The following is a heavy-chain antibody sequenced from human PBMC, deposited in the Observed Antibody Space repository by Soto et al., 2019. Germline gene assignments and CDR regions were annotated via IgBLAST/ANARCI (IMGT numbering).Heavy chain of an antibody. J-gene: IGHJ4*02. CDR1: GGTFSSYA. Sequence: QVQLVQSGAEVKKPGSSVKVSCKASGGTFSSYAISWVRQAPGQGLEWMGGIIPIFGTANYAQKFQGRVTITADESTSTPYKELRSMRSEDTAVYYCASPKDRGVLLDYWGQGTLVTVSS. CDR2: IIPIFGTA. V-gene: IGHV1-69*01. D-gene: IGHD3-10*01. CDR3: ASPKDRGVLLDY.